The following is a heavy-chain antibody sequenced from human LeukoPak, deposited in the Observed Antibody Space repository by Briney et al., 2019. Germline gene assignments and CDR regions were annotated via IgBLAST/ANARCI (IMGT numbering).Heavy chain of an antibody. J-gene: IGHJ6*03. CDR1: GFIFNTYW. CDR2: IKEDGSEK. V-gene: IGHV3-7*01. D-gene: IGHD2-2*01. Sequence: PGGSLRLSCAASGFIFNTYWMTWVRQAPGKGLEWVANIKEDGSEKYYVDSVKGRFTISRDNAKNSLHLQMNSLRVEDTAVYYCARGVRGYCSSISCWGGGYYYYMDVWGKGTTVTVSS. CDR3: ARGVRGYCSSISCWGGGYYYYMDV.